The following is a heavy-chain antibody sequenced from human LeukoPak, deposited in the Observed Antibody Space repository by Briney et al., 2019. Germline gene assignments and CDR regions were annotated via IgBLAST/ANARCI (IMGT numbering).Heavy chain of an antibody. Sequence: PGGSLRLSCAASGFTFSSYWMNWVRQAPGKGLEWVSYISSSGSTIYYADSVKGRFTISRDNAKNSLYLQMNSLRAEDTAVYYCARLKTSFDYWGQGTLVTVSS. J-gene: IGHJ4*02. CDR1: GFTFSSYW. V-gene: IGHV3-48*03. CDR3: ARLKTSFDY. CDR2: ISSSGSTI.